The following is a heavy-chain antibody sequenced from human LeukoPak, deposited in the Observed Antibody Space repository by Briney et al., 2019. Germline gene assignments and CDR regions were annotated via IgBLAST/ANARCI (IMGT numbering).Heavy chain of an antibody. CDR3: ARSIPYGTTWYGRSDY. J-gene: IGHJ4*02. CDR2: IKPDGTTK. D-gene: IGHD6-13*01. V-gene: IGHV3-7*03. Sequence: GGSLRLSCAASGFPFSSYSMSWVRQAPGKGLEWVANIKPDGTTKFYVDSVKGRFTISRDNALNSLYLQMNSLRAEDTAIYYCARSIPYGTTWYGRSDYWGQGTLVTVSS. CDR1: GFPFSSYS.